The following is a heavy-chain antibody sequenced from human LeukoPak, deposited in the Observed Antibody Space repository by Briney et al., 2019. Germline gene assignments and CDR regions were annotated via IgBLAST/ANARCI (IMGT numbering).Heavy chain of an antibody. CDR2: IYYSGST. V-gene: IGHV4-39*07. D-gene: IGHD2-15*01. CDR1: GGSISSSSYY. CDR3: ARSLPGVVYFDY. J-gene: IGHJ4*02. Sequence: SETLSLTCTVSGGSISSSSYYWGWIRQPPGKGLEWIGSIYYSGSTYYNPSLKSRVTISVDTSKSQFSLKLSSVTAADTAVYYCARSLPGVVYFDYWGQGTLVTVSS.